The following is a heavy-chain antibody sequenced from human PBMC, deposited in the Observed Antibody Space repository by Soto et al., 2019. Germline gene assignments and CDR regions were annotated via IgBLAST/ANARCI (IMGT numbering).Heavy chain of an antibody. CDR1: GGSISSYY. D-gene: IGHD5-12*01. CDR3: ARDRGVYEALFDY. CDR2: IYYSGST. V-gene: IGHV4-59*01. J-gene: IGHJ4*02. Sequence: PSETLSLTXTVSGGSISSYYWSWVRQPPGKGLEWIGYIYYSGSTNYNPSLKSRVTISVDTSKNQFSLKLSSVTAADTAVYYCARDRGVYEALFDYWGQGTLVTVSS.